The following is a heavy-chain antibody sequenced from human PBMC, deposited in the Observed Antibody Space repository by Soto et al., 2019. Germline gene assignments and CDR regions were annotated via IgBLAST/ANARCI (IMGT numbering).Heavy chain of an antibody. CDR1: GGSISSGDYY. D-gene: IGHD3-22*01. V-gene: IGHV4-30-4*01. CDR2: IYYSEST. Sequence: SETLSLTCTVSGGSISSGDYYWSWIRQPPGKGLEWIGYIYYSESTYYNPSLKSRVTISVDTSKNQFSLKLSSVTAADTAVYYCARAHYDSSGPNFDYWGQGTLVTVSS. CDR3: ARAHYDSSGPNFDY. J-gene: IGHJ4*02.